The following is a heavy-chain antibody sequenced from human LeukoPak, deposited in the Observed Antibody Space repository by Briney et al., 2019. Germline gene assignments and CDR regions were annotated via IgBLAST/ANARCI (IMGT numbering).Heavy chain of an antibody. J-gene: IGHJ4*02. CDR1: GGSISDYS. V-gene: IGHV4-59*01. D-gene: IGHD6-25*01. CDR3: ARAGGVKTAALDLDY. Sequence: SETLSLTCTVSGGSISDYSWSWIRQAPGKGLEWIGNIYYSGSANHNPSLKSGVTISRDTSKSQFSLKLTSVTTADTAVYYCARAGGVKTAALDLDYWGQGTLVTVSS. CDR2: IYYSGSA.